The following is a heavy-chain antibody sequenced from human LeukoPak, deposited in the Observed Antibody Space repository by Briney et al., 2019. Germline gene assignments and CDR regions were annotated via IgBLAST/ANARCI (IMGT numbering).Heavy chain of an antibody. V-gene: IGHV4-34*01. CDR3: ARPYVVYYDFWSGPHAFDI. Sequence: PSETLSLTCAVYGGSFSGYYWSWIRQPPGKGLEWIGEINHSGSTNYNPSLKSRVTISVDTSKNQFSLKLSSVTAADTAVYYCARPYVVYYDFWSGPHAFDIWGQGTMVTVSS. D-gene: IGHD3-3*01. CDR1: GGSFSGYY. J-gene: IGHJ3*02. CDR2: INHSGST.